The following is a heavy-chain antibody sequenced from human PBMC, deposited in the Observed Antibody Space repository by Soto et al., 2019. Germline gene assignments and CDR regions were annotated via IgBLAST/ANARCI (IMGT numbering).Heavy chain of an antibody. D-gene: IGHD6-19*01. CDR3: ARGTNGWYSNWFDP. Sequence: QVQLVQSGAEVKKPGASVKVSCKASGYTFTGYYMHWVRQAPGQGLEWMGWINPNSGGTNYAQKFQGWVTMTRDTXXSTAYMELSRLRSDDTAVYYCARGTNGWYSNWFDPWGQGTLVTVSS. J-gene: IGHJ5*02. CDR2: INPNSGGT. V-gene: IGHV1-2*04. CDR1: GYTFTGYY.